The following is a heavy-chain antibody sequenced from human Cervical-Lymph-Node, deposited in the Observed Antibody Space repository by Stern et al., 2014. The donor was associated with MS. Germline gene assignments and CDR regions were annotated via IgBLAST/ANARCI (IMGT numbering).Heavy chain of an antibody. CDR3: ARERDSGSYVDS. CDR2: IIPFLAMA. J-gene: IGHJ5*01. CDR1: GGTFSSYA. Sequence: QVQLVQSGAEVKKPGSSVKVSCKASGGTFSSYAISWVRQAPGQGLEWMGRIIPFLAMANYARKFQGRVTITADKSTTTAYMELRSLRSEDTALYYCARERDSGSYVDSWGQGTLVTVSS. D-gene: IGHD3-10*01. V-gene: IGHV1-69*09.